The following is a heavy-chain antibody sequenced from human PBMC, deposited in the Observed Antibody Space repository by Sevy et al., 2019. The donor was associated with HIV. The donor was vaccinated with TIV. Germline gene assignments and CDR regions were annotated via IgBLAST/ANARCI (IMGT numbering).Heavy chain of an antibody. D-gene: IGHD3-10*01. J-gene: IGHJ6*02. CDR2: ISSSSSTI. Sequence: GGSLRLSCAASGFTFSRYSMNWVRQAPGKGLEWISYISSSSSTIYYADSVKGRFTISRDNAKNSLYLQMNSLRAEDTAVYYCARETWRYYGWGSYCYYGMDVWGQGTTVTVSS. CDR3: ARETWRYYGWGSYCYYGMDV. CDR1: GFTFSRYS. V-gene: IGHV3-48*01.